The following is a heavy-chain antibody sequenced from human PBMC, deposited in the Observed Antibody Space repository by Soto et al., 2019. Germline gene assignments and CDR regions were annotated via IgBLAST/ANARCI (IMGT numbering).Heavy chain of an antibody. D-gene: IGHD6-13*01. CDR1: RYTFPRYG. Sequence: ASVKVSCKPSRYTFPRYGISWLRQPPGQGLERMGWISAYNGNTNYAQKLQGRVTMTTDTSTSTAYMELRSLRSDDTAVYYCARDGIAAAGPLYYYGMDVWGQGTTVTVSS. J-gene: IGHJ6*02. CDR2: ISAYNGNT. CDR3: ARDGIAAAGPLYYYGMDV. V-gene: IGHV1-18*04.